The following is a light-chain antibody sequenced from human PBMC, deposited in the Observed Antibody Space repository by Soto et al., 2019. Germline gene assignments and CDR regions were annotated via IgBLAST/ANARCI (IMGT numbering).Light chain of an antibody. CDR2: GAS. J-gene: IGKJ4*01. CDR3: QQSYSSPRT. CDR1: QSITTY. V-gene: IGKV1-39*01. Sequence: DIQMTQSPSSLSASVGDRVTITCRASQSITTYLNWYQQKPGTAPRLLIYGASSLQSGVPSTFSGSGSGTDVALTIASLQPEDFATYYCQQSYSSPRTFGGGTKVEIK.